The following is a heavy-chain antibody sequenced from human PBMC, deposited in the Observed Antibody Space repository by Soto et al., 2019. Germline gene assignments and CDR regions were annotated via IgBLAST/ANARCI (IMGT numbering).Heavy chain of an antibody. Sequence: GGSLRLSCAASGFTFSDYWMTWVRQAPGKGLEWVANIKQDGSEIYYVDSVKGRFTISRENAKNSLSLQMSSLRAEDTAVYYCARPKGYCSGGSCFPFDCWGQGTMVTVSS. CDR1: GFTFSDYW. J-gene: IGHJ4*02. CDR2: IKQDGSEI. V-gene: IGHV3-7*01. D-gene: IGHD2-15*01. CDR3: ARPKGYCSGGSCFPFDC.